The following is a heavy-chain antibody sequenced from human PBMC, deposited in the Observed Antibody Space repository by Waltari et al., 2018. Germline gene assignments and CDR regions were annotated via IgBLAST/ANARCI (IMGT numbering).Heavy chain of an antibody. D-gene: IGHD6-19*01. Sequence: QVQLVESGGGVVQPGRSLRLSCAASGFTFSSYAMHWVHPAPGKGLEWVAVISYDGSNKYYADSGKGRFTISRDNSKNTLYLQMNSLRAEDTAVYYCAREPVAVAGDFDYWGQGTLVTVSS. V-gene: IGHV3-30-3*01. J-gene: IGHJ4*02. CDR1: GFTFSSYA. CDR2: ISYDGSNK. CDR3: AREPVAVAGDFDY.